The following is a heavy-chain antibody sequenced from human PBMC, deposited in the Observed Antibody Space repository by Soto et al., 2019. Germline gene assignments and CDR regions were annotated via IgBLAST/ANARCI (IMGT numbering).Heavy chain of an antibody. V-gene: IGHV1-3*01. CDR3: ARDPGYSYGYN. J-gene: IGHJ4*02. D-gene: IGHD5-18*01. CDR1: GYTFTSYA. CDR2: INAGNGNT. Sequence: QVQLVQSGAEVKKPGASVKVSCKASGYTFTSYAMHWVRQAPGQRLEWMGWINAGNGNTKYSQKLQGRVTITRDTSASTAYMELSSLRSEATAVYYCARDPGYSYGYNWGQGTLVTVSS.